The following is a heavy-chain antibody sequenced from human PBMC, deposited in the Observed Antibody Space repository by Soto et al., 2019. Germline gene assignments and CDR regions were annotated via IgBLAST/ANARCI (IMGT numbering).Heavy chain of an antibody. CDR3: ARGGSVAAFY. Sequence: PGGSLRLSCAASGFTFSNYWMYWVRQAPGKGLVCVSRINDDGSRINYADSVKGRFTISRDNAKNTLYLQMNSLRAEDTAVYYCARGGSVAAFYWGQGTLVTVSS. CDR1: GFTFSNYW. D-gene: IGHD6-19*01. V-gene: IGHV3-74*01. J-gene: IGHJ4*02. CDR2: INDDGSRI.